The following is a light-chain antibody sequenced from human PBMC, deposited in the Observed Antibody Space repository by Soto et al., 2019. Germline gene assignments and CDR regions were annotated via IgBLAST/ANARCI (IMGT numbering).Light chain of an antibody. V-gene: IGLV9-49*01. CDR3: GADHGRGRDSV. CDR1: SGYRNYK. J-gene: IGLJ2*01. CDR2: VGADGVVG. Sequence: QPVLTQPPSASASLGDSVTLPCTLSSGYRNYKVDWYQQRPGKGPRFVMRVGADGVVGSKGDGIPDRFSVLGSGLNRYLTIKNIQEEDESDYHCGADHGRGRDSVFGGGTKLTVL.